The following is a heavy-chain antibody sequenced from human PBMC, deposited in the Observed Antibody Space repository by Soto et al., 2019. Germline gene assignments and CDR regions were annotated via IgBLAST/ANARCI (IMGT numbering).Heavy chain of an antibody. CDR1: GYTFTGYY. Sequence: ASVKVSCKASGYTFTGYYMYWVRQAPGQGLEWMGWINPNSGGTNYAQKFQGWVTMTRDTSISTAYMELSRLRSDDTAVYYCARVSRPYYDILTGYGDDYMDVWGKGTTVTVSS. V-gene: IGHV1-2*04. J-gene: IGHJ6*03. CDR3: ARVSRPYYDILTGYGDDYMDV. CDR2: INPNSGGT. D-gene: IGHD3-9*01.